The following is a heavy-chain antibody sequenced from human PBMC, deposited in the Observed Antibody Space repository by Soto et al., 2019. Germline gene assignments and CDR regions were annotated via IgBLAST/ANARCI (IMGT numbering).Heavy chain of an antibody. CDR3: ARDPIGETSGYKDY. D-gene: IGHD5-12*01. V-gene: IGHV3-30-3*01. CDR1: GFTFSSYA. J-gene: IGHJ4*02. Sequence: QVQLVESGGGVVQPGRSLRLSCAASGFTFSSYAMHWVRQAPGKGLEWVAVISYDGSNKYYADSVKGRFTISRDNSKNTLYLQMNSLRAEDTAVYYCARDPIGETSGYKDYWGQGTLVTVSS. CDR2: ISYDGSNK.